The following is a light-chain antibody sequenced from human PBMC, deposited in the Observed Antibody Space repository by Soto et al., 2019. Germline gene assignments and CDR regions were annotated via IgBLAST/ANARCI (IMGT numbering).Light chain of an antibody. V-gene: IGLV2-11*01. Sequence: QSALTQPRSVSGSPGQSFTISCTGTSXDVASYNYVSWYQQHPGKAPKLIIYDVRKRPSGVPDRFFGSKSASTASLTISGLQAEDEAEYYCCSYAGSYTYVYGTGTKVTVL. CDR3: CSYAGSYTYV. J-gene: IGLJ1*01. CDR2: DVR. CDR1: SXDVASYNY.